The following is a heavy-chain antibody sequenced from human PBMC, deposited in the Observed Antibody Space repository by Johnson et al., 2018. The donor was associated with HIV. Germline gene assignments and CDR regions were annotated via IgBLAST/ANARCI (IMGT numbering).Heavy chain of an antibody. V-gene: IGHV3-30*04. CDR2: ISYDGSNK. D-gene: IGHD3-3*01. CDR3: ANDFWSGSGI. J-gene: IGHJ3*02. CDR1: GFTFSSYA. Sequence: VQLVESGGGLVQPGGSLRLSCAASGFTFSSYAMHWVRQAPGKGLEWVAVISYDGSNKYYADSVKGRFTISRDNSKNTLYLQMNSLRAEDTAVYYCANDFWSGSGIWGQGTMVTVSS.